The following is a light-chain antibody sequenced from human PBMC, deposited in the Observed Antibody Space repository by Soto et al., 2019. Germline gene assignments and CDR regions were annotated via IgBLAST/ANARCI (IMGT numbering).Light chain of an antibody. V-gene: IGLV2-8*01. CDR3: AAWDDSLNGLYV. Sequence: QSVLTQPPSASGSPGQSVAISCTVTSSDVGGYNYVSWYQQHPGKAPKLMIYEVNKRPSGVPDRFSGSKSGNTASLTVSGLQAEDEADYYCAAWDDSLNGLYVFGTGTKVTVL. J-gene: IGLJ1*01. CDR1: SSDVGGYNY. CDR2: EVN.